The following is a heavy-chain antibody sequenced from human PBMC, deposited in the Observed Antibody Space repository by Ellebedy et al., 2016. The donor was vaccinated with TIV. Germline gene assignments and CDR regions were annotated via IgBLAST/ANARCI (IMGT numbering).Heavy chain of an antibody. J-gene: IGHJ4*02. D-gene: IGHD1-1*01. CDR3: ARDGNGFDY. Sequence: AASVKVSCKASSYTFTSYGISWARQAPGQGLEWMGWINVYNGHTEYAQNFQDRVTMTTDTSTNTAYMELRSLRYDDTAVYYCARDGNGFDYWGQGTLVTVSS. CDR2: INVYNGHT. CDR1: SYTFTSYG. V-gene: IGHV1-18*01.